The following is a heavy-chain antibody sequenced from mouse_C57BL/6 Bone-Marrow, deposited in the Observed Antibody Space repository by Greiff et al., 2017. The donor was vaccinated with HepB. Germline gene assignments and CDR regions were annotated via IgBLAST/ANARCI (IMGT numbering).Heavy chain of an antibody. V-gene: IGHV1-18*01. Sequence: VQLQQSGPELVKPGASVKIPCKASGYTFTDYNMDWVKQSHGKSLEWIGDINPNNGGTIYNQKFKGKATLTVDTSSSTAYMELRSLTSEDTAVYYCARLWLRRGYYFDYWGQGTTLTVSS. CDR1: GYTFTDYN. CDR3: ARLWLRRGYYFDY. CDR2: INPNNGGT. J-gene: IGHJ2*01. D-gene: IGHD2-2*01.